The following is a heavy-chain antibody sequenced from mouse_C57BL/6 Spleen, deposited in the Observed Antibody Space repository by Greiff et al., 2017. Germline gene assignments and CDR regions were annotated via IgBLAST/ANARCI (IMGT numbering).Heavy chain of an antibody. V-gene: IGHV1-50*01. CDR3: ARLVTPDYFDY. D-gene: IGHD2-3*01. CDR2: IDPSDSYT. Sequence: VQLQQPGAELVKPGASVKLSCKASGYTFTSYWMQWVKPRPGQGLEWIGEIDPSDSYTNYNQKFKGKSTLTVDPSSSTAYMQLSSLSSEDSAVYYCARLVTPDYFDYWGQGTTLTVSS. J-gene: IGHJ2*01. CDR1: GYTFTSYW.